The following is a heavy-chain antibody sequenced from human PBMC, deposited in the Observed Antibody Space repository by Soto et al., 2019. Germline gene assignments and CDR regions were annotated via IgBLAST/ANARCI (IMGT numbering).Heavy chain of an antibody. J-gene: IGHJ6*02. V-gene: IGHV3-30*03. CDR1: GFTFSSYG. CDR2: ISYDGSNK. Sequence: GGSLRLSCAASGFTFSSYGMHWVRQAPGKGLEWVAVISYDGSNKYYADSVKGRFTISRDNSKNTLYLQMNSLRAEDTAVYYCARGPAANWNYDDYYYGMDVWGQGTTVTVSS. D-gene: IGHD1-7*01. CDR3: ARGPAANWNYDDYYYGMDV.